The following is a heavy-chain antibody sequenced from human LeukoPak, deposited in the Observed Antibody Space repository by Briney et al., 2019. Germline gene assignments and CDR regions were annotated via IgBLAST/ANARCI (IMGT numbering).Heavy chain of an antibody. CDR2: INHSGST. Sequence: SETLSLTCAVYGGSFSGYYWSWIRQPPGKGLEWIGEINHSGSTNYNPSLKSRVTISVDTSKNQFSLKLSSVTAADTAVYYCARELEQHHFDYWGQGTLVTVSS. J-gene: IGHJ4*02. V-gene: IGHV4-34*01. CDR3: ARELEQHHFDY. CDR1: GGSFSGYY. D-gene: IGHD6-13*01.